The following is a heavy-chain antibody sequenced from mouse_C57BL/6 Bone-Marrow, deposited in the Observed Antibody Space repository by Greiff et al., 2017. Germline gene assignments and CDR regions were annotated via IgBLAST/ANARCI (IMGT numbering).Heavy chain of an antibody. CDR3: ASRGPPWFAY. Sequence: QVQLQQPGAELVKPGASVKLSCKASGYTFTSYWMHWVKQRPGRGLEWIGRIAPNSGGTKYNEKFKSKATLTVDKPSSTAYMQLSSLTSEDSAVYYCASRGPPWFAYWGQGTLVTVSA. D-gene: IGHD3-3*01. CDR1: GYTFTSYW. V-gene: IGHV1-72*01. J-gene: IGHJ3*01. CDR2: IAPNSGGT.